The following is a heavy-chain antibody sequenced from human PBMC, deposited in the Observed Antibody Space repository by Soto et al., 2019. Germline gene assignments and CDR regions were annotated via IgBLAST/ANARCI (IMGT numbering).Heavy chain of an antibody. CDR2: ISYDGSNK. CDR3: AKVVNYYDSSGYCDY. D-gene: IGHD3-22*01. CDR1: GFTFSSYG. V-gene: IGHV3-30*18. J-gene: IGHJ4*02. Sequence: GGSLRLSCAASGFTFSSYGMHWVRQAPGKGLEWAAVISYDGSNKYYADSVKGRFTISRDNSKNTLYLQMNSLRAEDTAVYYCAKVVNYYDSSGYCDYWGQGTLVTVSS.